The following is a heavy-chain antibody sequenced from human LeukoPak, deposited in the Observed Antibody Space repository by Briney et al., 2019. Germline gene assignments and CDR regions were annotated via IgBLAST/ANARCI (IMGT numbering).Heavy chain of an antibody. V-gene: IGHV4-59*11. CDR1: GGSISSHY. J-gene: IGHJ6*03. Sequence: PSETLSLTCTVSGGSISSHYWIWLRQPPGKGLEWIGYIYYSGNTNYNPSLKCRVTISVDRSKNQFSLKLSPVTAADTAVDYCARYVSGAGGYSNYVLWDYYYYMDVWGKRTTVTVSS. CDR3: ARYVSGAGGYSNYVLWDYYYYMDV. D-gene: IGHD4-11*01. CDR2: IYYSGNT.